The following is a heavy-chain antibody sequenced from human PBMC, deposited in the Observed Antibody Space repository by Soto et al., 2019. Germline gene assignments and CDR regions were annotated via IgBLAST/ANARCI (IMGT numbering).Heavy chain of an antibody. D-gene: IGHD6-13*01. V-gene: IGHV3-23*01. CDR2: ISGSGGST. CDR1: GFTFSSYA. Sequence: GGSLRLSCAASGFTFSSYAMSWVRQAPGKGLEWVSAISGSGGSTYYADSVKGRFTISRDNSKNTLYLQMNSLRAEDTAVYYCAKAPPGIAAAPPTDIFPDYFDYWGQGTLVTVSS. J-gene: IGHJ4*02. CDR3: AKAPPGIAAAPPTDIFPDYFDY.